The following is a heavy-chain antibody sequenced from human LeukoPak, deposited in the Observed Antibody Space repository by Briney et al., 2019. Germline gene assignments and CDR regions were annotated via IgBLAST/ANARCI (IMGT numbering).Heavy chain of an antibody. CDR1: GGTFSSYA. V-gene: IGHV1-69*13. Sequence: GASVKVSCKASGGTFSSYAISWVRQAPGQGLEWMGGIIPIFGTANYAQKFQGRVTITADESTSTAYMELSSLRSEDTAVYYCARGYYDFWSGYSFFDYWGQGTLVTVSS. J-gene: IGHJ4*02. CDR3: ARGYYDFWSGYSFFDY. D-gene: IGHD3-3*01. CDR2: IIPIFGTA.